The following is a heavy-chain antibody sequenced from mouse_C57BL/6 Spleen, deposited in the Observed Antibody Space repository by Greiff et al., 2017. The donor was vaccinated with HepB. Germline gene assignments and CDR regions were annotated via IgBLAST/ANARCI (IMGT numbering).Heavy chain of an antibody. Sequence: QVQLQQSGAELVRPGASVTLSCKASGYTFTDYEMHWVKQTPVHGLEWIGAIDPETGGTAYNQKFKGKAILTAAKSSSTAYMELRSLTSEDSAVYYCTRDREGLGWGQGTTLTVSS. J-gene: IGHJ2*01. CDR2: IDPETGGT. D-gene: IGHD3-1*01. V-gene: IGHV1-15*01. CDR3: TRDREGLG. CDR1: GYTFTDYE.